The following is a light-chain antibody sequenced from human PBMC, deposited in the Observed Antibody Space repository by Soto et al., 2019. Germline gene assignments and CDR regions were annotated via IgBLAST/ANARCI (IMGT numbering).Light chain of an antibody. Sequence: DIVMTQSPLSLSVTPGEPASISCRSSQSLLHSNGYKYLDWYLQKPGQSPQLLIYLGSSRASGVXDXXSGSGSGTDFTLKISRVEAEDVGVYYCMQALQTPWTFGQGTKVDIK. J-gene: IGKJ1*01. CDR1: QSLLHSNGYKY. CDR2: LGS. CDR3: MQALQTPWT. V-gene: IGKV2-28*01.